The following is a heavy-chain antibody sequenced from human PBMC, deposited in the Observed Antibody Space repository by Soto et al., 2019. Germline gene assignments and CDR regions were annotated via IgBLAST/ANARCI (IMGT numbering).Heavy chain of an antibody. V-gene: IGHV5-51*01. D-gene: IGHD1-7*01. Sequence: PGESLKISCQVSGYTFTIYWIGWVRQMPGKGLEWMGIIYPSDSDTNYSPSFQGHVTISADKSISTAYLQWSSLKASDTAMYYCARHGGVDPLNWNLGGNWFDPWGQGTLVTVSS. CDR3: ARHGGVDPLNWNLGGNWFDP. CDR2: IYPSDSDT. CDR1: GYTFTIYW. J-gene: IGHJ5*02.